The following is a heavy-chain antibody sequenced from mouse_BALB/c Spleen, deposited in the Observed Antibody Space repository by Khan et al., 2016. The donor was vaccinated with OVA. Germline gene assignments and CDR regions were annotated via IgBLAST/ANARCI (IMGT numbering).Heavy chain of an antibody. CDR2: ISYSGVP. Sequence: EVQLVESGPGLVKPSQSLSLTCTVTGYSITSGYAWNWIRQFPGNKLEWMGYISYSGVPSYTPSPKSRISITRDTSKNQFFLQLNSVTTEDTATYYCARGNYYGYYFDYWGQGTTLTVSS. CDR1: GYSITSGYA. J-gene: IGHJ2*01. V-gene: IGHV3-2*02. CDR3: ARGNYYGYYFDY. D-gene: IGHD1-1*01.